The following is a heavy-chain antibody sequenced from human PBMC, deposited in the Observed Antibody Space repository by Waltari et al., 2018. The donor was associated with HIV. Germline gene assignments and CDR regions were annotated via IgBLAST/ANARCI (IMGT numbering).Heavy chain of an antibody. V-gene: IGHV3-23*01. CDR3: AKGRGELIEYYSYYYAMDV. CDR1: GFTFSTYA. CDR2: LSGSGDST. D-gene: IGHD1-7*01. Sequence: EVQLLESGGGLAQPGGSLRLSCAASGFTFSTYALSGVRQAPGKGVEGVSSLSGSGDSTYYADSVKGRFTISRDNSKNTLYLRMSSLRVDDTAVYYCAKGRGELIEYYSYYYAMDVWGQGTTVTVSS. J-gene: IGHJ6*02.